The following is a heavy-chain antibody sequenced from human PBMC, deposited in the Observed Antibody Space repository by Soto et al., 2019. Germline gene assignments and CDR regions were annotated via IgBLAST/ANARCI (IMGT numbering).Heavy chain of an antibody. V-gene: IGHV4-31*03. Sequence: QVQLQESGPGLVKPSQTLSLTCTVSGGSISSGGYYWSCVRQHPGKGLEWIGYIYYSGSTYYNPSLKSRVTISVDTSKNQFSLKLSSVTAADTAVYYCARGGGLDYGDYVIDYWGQGTLVTVSS. CDR2: IYYSGST. D-gene: IGHD4-17*01. CDR3: ARGGGLDYGDYVIDY. J-gene: IGHJ4*02. CDR1: GGSISSGGYY.